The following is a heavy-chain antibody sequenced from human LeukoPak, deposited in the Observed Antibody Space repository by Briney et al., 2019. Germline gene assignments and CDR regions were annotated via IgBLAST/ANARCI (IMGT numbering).Heavy chain of an antibody. J-gene: IGHJ4*02. Sequence: SETLSLTCIVSGGSISSDYWNWIRQPPGKGLEWIGYIYYSGSTNYNPSLKSRVTISVDTSKNQFSLKLSSVTAADTAVYYCARGGGVCFGDFPPPYYFDYWGRGTLFTVPS. CDR3: ARGGGVCFGDFPPPYYFDY. V-gene: IGHV4-59*01. D-gene: IGHD3-10*01. CDR1: GGSISSDY. CDR2: IYYSGST.